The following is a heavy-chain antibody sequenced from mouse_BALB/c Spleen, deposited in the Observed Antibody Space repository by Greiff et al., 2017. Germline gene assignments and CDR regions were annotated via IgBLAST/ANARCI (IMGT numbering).Heavy chain of an antibody. CDR2: ISSGGSYT. CDR1: GFTFSSYT. J-gene: IGHJ3*01. Sequence: EVQGVESGGGLVKPGGSLKLSCAASGFTFSSYTMSWVRQTPEKRLEWVATISSGGSYTYYPDSVKGRFTISRDNAKNTLYLQMSSLKSEDTAMYYCTRERGNSWFAYWGQGTLVTVSA. V-gene: IGHV5-6-4*01. D-gene: IGHD2-1*01. CDR3: TRERGNSWFAY.